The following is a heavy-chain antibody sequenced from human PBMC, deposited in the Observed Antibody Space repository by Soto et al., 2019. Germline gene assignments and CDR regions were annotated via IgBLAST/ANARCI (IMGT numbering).Heavy chain of an antibody. CDR2: ISYDGSNK. CDR1: GFTFSSYG. J-gene: IGHJ4*02. Sequence: QVQLVESGGGVVQPGRSLRLSCAASGFTFSSYGMHWVRQAPGKGLEWVAVISYDGSNKYYADSVKGRFTISRDNSKNTLYLQMNSLRPEDTDVYYCEASAVAGDALFDYWGQGTLVTVSS. V-gene: IGHV3-30*03. CDR3: EASAVAGDALFDY. D-gene: IGHD6-19*01.